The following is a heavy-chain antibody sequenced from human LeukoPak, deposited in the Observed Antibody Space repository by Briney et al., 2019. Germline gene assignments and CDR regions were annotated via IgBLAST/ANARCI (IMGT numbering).Heavy chain of an antibody. CDR3: ARAVRYSYGPYFDY. Sequence: ASVKVSCKASGYTFTSYDINWVRQATGQGLEWMGWMNPNSGNTGYAQKFQGRVTMTRNTSISTAYMGLSSLRSEDTAVYYCARAVRYSYGPYFDYWGQGTLVT. CDR2: MNPNSGNT. D-gene: IGHD5-18*01. J-gene: IGHJ4*02. CDR1: GYTFTSYD. V-gene: IGHV1-8*01.